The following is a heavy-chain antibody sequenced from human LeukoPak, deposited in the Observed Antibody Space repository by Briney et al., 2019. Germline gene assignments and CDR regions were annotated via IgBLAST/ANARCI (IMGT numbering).Heavy chain of an antibody. CDR1: GVSISSGSYY. V-gene: IGHV4-61*02. Sequence: PSQTLSLTCTVSGVSISSGSYYWSWIRPPAGKGLEWIGRIYTSGSTNYNPSLKSRVTISVDTSKNQFSLKLSSVTAADTAVYYCARGFWGVEDNFDYWGQGTLVTVSS. J-gene: IGHJ4*02. D-gene: IGHD3-10*01. CDR3: ARGFWGVEDNFDY. CDR2: IYTSGST.